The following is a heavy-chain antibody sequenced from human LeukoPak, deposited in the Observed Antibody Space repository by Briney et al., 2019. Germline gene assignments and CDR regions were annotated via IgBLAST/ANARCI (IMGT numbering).Heavy chain of an antibody. J-gene: IGHJ4*02. D-gene: IGHD3-9*01. CDR3: ARSQSYDTLTGSLDY. Sequence: GASVKVSCKASGGTFSSYAISWVRQAPGQGLEWMGGIIPIFGTANYAQKFQGRVTITADESTSTAYMELSSLRSEDTAVYYCARSQSYDTLTGSLDYWGQGTLVTVSS. CDR1: GGTFSSYA. CDR2: IIPIFGTA. V-gene: IGHV1-69*13.